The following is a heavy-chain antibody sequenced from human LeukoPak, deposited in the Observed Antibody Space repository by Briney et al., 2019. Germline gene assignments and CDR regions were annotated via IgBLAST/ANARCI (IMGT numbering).Heavy chain of an antibody. J-gene: IGHJ4*02. D-gene: IGHD6-19*01. CDR2: IYHSGST. CDR1: GYSISSGYY. V-gene: IGHV4-38-2*02. CDR3: ARGPPRYSSG. Sequence: SSETLSLTCTVSGYSISSGYYWGWIRQPPGKGLEWIGSIYHSGSTYYNPSLKSRVTISVDTSKNQFSLKLSSVTAAATAVYYCARGPPRYSSGWGQGTLVTVSS.